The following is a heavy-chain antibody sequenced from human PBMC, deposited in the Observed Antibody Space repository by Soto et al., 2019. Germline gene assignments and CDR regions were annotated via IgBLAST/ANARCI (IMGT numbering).Heavy chain of an antibody. CDR1: GMSFSGYY. CDR2: INHSGST. Sequence: QVHLQQWGAGLLKPSETLSLTCAVYGMSFSGYYWSWIRQPPGKGLEWIGEINHSGSTNYNPSLKSRVTISVDTSKNQFSLNPSSVTAADTAVYYCARRLDVWGQGTTVTVSS. J-gene: IGHJ6*02. CDR3: ARRLDV. V-gene: IGHV4-34*01.